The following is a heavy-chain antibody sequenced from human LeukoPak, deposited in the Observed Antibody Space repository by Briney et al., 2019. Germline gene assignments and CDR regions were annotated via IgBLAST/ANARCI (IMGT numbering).Heavy chain of an antibody. J-gene: IGHJ4*02. CDR2: IISISTTI. CDR3: AREDYYFDSGGYSGYYFDY. D-gene: IGHD3-22*01. CDR1: GFTFSTYS. V-gene: IGHV3-48*02. Sequence: GESLTLSCPAAGFTFSTYSLIWVRQAPGKGRECISYIISISTTIDHADSVKGRFTISRDNGRNSLYLQMNSLRDEDTAVYYCAREDYYFDSGGYSGYYFDYWGQGALVTVSS.